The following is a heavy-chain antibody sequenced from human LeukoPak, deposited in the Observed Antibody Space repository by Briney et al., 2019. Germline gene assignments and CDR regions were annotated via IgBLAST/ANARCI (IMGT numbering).Heavy chain of an antibody. CDR2: ISSSSSYI. V-gene: IGHV3-21*01. J-gene: IGHJ4*02. CDR3: AREIEYCSGGSCYPGGYFDY. D-gene: IGHD2-15*01. Sequence: GGSLRLSCAASGFTFSSYSINWVRQAPGKGLEWVSSISSSSSYIYYADSVKGRFTISRDNAKNSLYLQMNSLRAEDTAVYYCAREIEYCSGGSCYPGGYFDYWGQGTLVTVSS. CDR1: GFTFSSYS.